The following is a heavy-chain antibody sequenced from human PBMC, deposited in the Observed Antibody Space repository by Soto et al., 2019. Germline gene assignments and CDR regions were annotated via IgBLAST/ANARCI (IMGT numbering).Heavy chain of an antibody. D-gene: IGHD3-10*01. CDR2: MNPNGGNT. J-gene: IGHJ4*02. Sequence: GASVKVSCKASGYTFTSYDVNWVRQATGQGLEWMGWMNPNGGNTGYAQKFQGRVTMTGNTSTDTAYMELSSLRSEDTAVYYCATDVAVVRGVNFDYWGQGTLVTVSS. V-gene: IGHV1-8*01. CDR3: ATDVAVVRGVNFDY. CDR1: GYTFTSYD.